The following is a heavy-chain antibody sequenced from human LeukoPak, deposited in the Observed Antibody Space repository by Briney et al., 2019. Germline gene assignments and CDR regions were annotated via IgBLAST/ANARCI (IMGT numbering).Heavy chain of an antibody. Sequence: GGSLTLSCAASGFTFSSYEMNWVRQAPGKGLEWVSYISSSGSTIYYADSVKGRFTISRDNAKNSLYLQMNSLRAEDTAVYYCARGAYYDILTGYYSADFDYWGQGTLVTVSS. CDR3: ARGAYYDILTGYYSADFDY. CDR2: ISSSGSTI. J-gene: IGHJ4*02. D-gene: IGHD3-9*01. CDR1: GFTFSSYE. V-gene: IGHV3-48*03.